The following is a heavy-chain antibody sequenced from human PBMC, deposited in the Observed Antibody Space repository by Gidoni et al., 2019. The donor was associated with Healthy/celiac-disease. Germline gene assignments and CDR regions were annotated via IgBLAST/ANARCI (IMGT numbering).Heavy chain of an antibody. V-gene: IGHV3-23*01. D-gene: IGHD3-10*01. CDR3: AKDLQIWFGELLSYFDY. CDR2: ISGSGGST. J-gene: IGHJ4*02. Sequence: EVQLLESGGGLVQPGGSLRLSCAASGFTFSSYAMSWVRQAPGKGLEWVSAISGSGGSTYYADSVKGRFTISRDNSKNTLYLQMNSLRAEDTAVYYCAKDLQIWFGELLSYFDYWGQGTLVTVSS. CDR1: GFTFSSYA.